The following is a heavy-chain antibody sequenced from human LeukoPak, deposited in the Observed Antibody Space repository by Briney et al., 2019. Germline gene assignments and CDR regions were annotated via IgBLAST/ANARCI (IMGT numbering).Heavy chain of an antibody. CDR3: ARLRITMVRGVMID. J-gene: IGHJ4*02. CDR2: INHSGST. V-gene: IGHV4-34*01. Sequence: PSETLSLTCSVYSGSFSGYYWSWIRQPPGKGLEWIGEINHSGSTNYNPSLKSRVTISVDTSKNQFSLKLSSVTAADTAVYYCARLRITMVRGVMIDWGQGTLVTVSS. D-gene: IGHD3-10*01. CDR1: SGSFSGYY.